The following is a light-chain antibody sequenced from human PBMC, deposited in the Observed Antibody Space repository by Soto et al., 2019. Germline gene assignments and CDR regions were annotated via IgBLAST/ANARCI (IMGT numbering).Light chain of an antibody. CDR3: QQSYSTPPWT. Sequence: DIQMTQSPSCLSASVGDRVTITCRASQSISSYLNWYQQKPGKAPNLLIYTASNLQSGVPSRFSGSGSGTNFTLTISSLXXXXFASYYCQQSYSTPPWTFGQGTKXEX. CDR1: QSISSY. CDR2: TAS. J-gene: IGKJ1*01. V-gene: IGKV1-39*01.